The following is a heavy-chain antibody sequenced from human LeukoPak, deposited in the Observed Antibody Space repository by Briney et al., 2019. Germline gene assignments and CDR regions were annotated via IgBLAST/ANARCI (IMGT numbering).Heavy chain of an antibody. V-gene: IGHV1-18*01. D-gene: IGHD6-19*01. CDR1: GYTFTSYG. CDR2: ISAYNGNT. J-gene: IGHJ5*02. Sequence: ASVKVSCKASGYTFTSYGISWLRQAPGQGLEGMGWISAYNGNTNYAQKLQGRVTMTTDTSTSTAYMELRSLRSDDTAVYYCARDGSGDSSGWYGRSYNWFDPWGQGTLVTVSS. CDR3: ARDGSGDSSGWYGRSYNWFDP.